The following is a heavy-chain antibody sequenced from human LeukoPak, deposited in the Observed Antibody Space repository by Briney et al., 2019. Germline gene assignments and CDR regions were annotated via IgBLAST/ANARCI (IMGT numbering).Heavy chain of an antibody. CDR1: GYSITSGYD. CDR2: IYYRRTT. J-gene: IGHJ2*01. D-gene: IGHD1-1*01. Sequence: SETLSLTCTVSGYSITSGYDWGWIRQPPGKGLEWIASIYYRRTTYYNPSLKSRVTISINTSTNQFSLRLSSMTAADTAVYYCARLKLVGWYFDLWGRGTLVTVSS. CDR3: ARLKLVGWYFDL. V-gene: IGHV4-38-2*02.